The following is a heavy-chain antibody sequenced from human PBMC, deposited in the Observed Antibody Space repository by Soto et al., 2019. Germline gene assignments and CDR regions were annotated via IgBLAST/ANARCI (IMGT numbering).Heavy chain of an antibody. J-gene: IGHJ6*02. D-gene: IGHD2-21*02. CDR1: GGSISSYY. CDR2: MYNTGST. Sequence: QVRLQESGPGLVKPSETLSLTCTVSGGSISSYYWSWNRQPPGKGLEWIGYMYNTGSTIYNPSLKRRVTISVDTSKNQFSLKLNSVTAADTAVYYCVRDLWGYCGADCYPLDVWGQGTMVTVSS. V-gene: IGHV4-59*01. CDR3: VRDLWGYCGADCYPLDV.